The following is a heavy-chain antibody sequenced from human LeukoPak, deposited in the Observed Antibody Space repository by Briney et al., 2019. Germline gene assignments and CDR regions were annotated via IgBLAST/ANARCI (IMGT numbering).Heavy chain of an antibody. CDR3: ARDPYGYCSGGSCYFDY. CDR2: INTNTGNP. V-gene: IGHV7-4-1*02. Sequence: ASVKVSCKASGYTFTSYAMNWVRQAPGQGLEWMGWINTNTGNPTYAQGFTGRFVFSLDTSVSTAYLQISSLKAEDTAVYYCARDPYGYCSGGSCYFDYWGQGTLVTVSS. D-gene: IGHD2-15*01. J-gene: IGHJ4*02. CDR1: GYTFTSYA.